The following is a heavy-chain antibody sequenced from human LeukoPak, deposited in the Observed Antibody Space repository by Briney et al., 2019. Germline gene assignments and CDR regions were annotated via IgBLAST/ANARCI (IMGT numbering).Heavy chain of an antibody. CDR2: IYYSGST. CDR1: GDSISNYY. J-gene: IGHJ6*03. V-gene: IGHV4-59*12. D-gene: IGHD2-15*01. Sequence: PSETLSLTCTVSGDSISNYYWSWIRQPPVKGLEWIGYIYYSGSTDYNPSLKSRVTISVDTSKNQFSLKLSSVTAADTAVYYCARSVEGYCSGGSCYSYYYYMDVWGKGTTVTVSS. CDR3: ARSVEGYCSGGSCYSYYYYMDV.